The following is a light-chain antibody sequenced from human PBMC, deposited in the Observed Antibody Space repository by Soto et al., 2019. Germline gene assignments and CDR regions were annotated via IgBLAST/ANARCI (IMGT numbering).Light chain of an antibody. CDR1: QSVSSSD. CDR3: QQYGSSPLT. V-gene: IGKV3-20*01. J-gene: IGKJ4*01. Sequence: EFVLTPASHTLSSSTGETATSSYRASQSVSSSDLAWYQQKPGQAPRLRIYGASSRATGSPDRFSGSGSGTDFTLTISILEPEDFAVYYCQQYGSSPLTFGGGTKVDIK. CDR2: GAS.